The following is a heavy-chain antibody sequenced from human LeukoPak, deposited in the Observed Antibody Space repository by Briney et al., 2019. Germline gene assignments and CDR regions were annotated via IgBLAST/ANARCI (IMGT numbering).Heavy chain of an antibody. Sequence: SETLSLTCTVSGGSISSYYWSWLRQPPGKGLEWIGYIYYSGSTNYNPSLKSRVTISVDTSKNQFSLKLSSVTAADTAVYYCARDVLLWFGDDYYYYYGMDVWGQRTTVTVSS. CDR2: IYYSGST. CDR1: GGSISSYY. D-gene: IGHD3-10*01. J-gene: IGHJ6*02. CDR3: ARDVLLWFGDDYYYYYGMDV. V-gene: IGHV4-59*01.